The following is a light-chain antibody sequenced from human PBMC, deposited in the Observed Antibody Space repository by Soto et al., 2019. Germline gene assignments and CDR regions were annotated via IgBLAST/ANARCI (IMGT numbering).Light chain of an antibody. Sequence: DIVMTQSPDSLAVSLGERATINCKSSQSVLHSSNNKNYLAWYQQKPGQPPRLLIYWASTRESGVPDRFSGSESGTDFTLKISRVEADDVGVYYCMQRLQTPWTFGQGTKMEI. CDR3: MQRLQTPWT. CDR2: WAS. CDR1: QSVLHSSNNKNY. V-gene: IGKV4-1*01. J-gene: IGKJ1*01.